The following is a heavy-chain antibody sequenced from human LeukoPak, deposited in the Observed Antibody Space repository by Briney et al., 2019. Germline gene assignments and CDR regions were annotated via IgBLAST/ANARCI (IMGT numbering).Heavy chain of an antibody. CDR2: IISIFGTA. V-gene: IGHV1-69*06. CDR3: ARSREMATILYFDY. CDR1: GGTFSSYA. Sequence: ASVKVSCKASGGTFSSYAISWVRQAPGQGLEWMGGIISIFGTANYAQKFQGRVTITADKSTSTAYMELRSLRSDDTAVYYCARSREMATILYFDYWGQGTLVTVSS. J-gene: IGHJ4*02. D-gene: IGHD5-24*01.